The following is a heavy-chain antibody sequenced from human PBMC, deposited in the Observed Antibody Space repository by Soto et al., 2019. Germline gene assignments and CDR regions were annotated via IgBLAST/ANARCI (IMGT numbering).Heavy chain of an antibody. CDR2: IYYDGST. J-gene: IGHJ4*02. Sequence: PWETLSLTCTVSGGSINSNNYYWAWIRQPPGKGLAWIASIYYDGSTYYNPSLKSRVTISIDTSKNQFSLRLRSVTAADTAIYYCAKVVVADTRHSAFDSWGQGTLVTVSS. V-gene: IGHV4-39*01. CDR1: GGSINSNNYY. CDR3: AKVVVADTRHSAFDS. D-gene: IGHD2-15*01.